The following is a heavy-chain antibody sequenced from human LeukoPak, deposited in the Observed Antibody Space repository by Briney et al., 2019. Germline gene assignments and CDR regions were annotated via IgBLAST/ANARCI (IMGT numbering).Heavy chain of an antibody. V-gene: IGHV3-66*02. Sequence: GGSLRLSCAASGFTVSSNYMSWVRQAPGKGLEWVSVIYSGGSAYYADSVKGRFTISRDNSKNTLYLQMNSLRAEDTAVYYCARELGIGWFDPWGQGTLVTVSS. J-gene: IGHJ5*02. CDR2: IYSGGSA. CDR1: GFTVSSNY. CDR3: ARELGIGWFDP. D-gene: IGHD7-27*01.